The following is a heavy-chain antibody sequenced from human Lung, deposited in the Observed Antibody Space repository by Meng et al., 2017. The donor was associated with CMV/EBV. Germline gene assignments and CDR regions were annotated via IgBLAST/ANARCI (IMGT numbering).Heavy chain of an antibody. Sequence: GGSLRLXXAASGFTFSDYSLNWVRQAPGKGLEWISYISFSGTTMYYADSVKGRFTISRDYAKNSPYLQMNSLRAEDTAVYYCARNWGYNDGTSYYWGMFDYWGQGTLVTVSS. CDR2: ISFSGTTM. V-gene: IGHV3-48*04. D-gene: IGHD3-22*01. CDR3: ARNWGYNDGTSYYWGMFDY. J-gene: IGHJ4*02. CDR1: GFTFSDYS.